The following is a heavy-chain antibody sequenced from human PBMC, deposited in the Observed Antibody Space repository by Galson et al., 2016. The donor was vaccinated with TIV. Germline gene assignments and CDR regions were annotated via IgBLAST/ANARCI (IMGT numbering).Heavy chain of an antibody. V-gene: IGHV3-33*06. CDR1: GFTFSRYG. J-gene: IGHJ4*02. CDR2: IWYEGNNR. CDR3: AKFAMLGKIAIHFDY. Sequence: SLRLSCATSGFTFSRYGMHWVRQAPGKGLEWVAVIWYEGNNRDYADSVKGRFTISRDNSRNMLYLQMNSLRAEDTALYFCAKFAMLGKIAIHFDYWGQGTLLTVSS. D-gene: IGHD2-2*02.